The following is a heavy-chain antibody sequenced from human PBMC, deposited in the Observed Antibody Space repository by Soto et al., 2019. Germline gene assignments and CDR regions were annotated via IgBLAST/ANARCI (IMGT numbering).Heavy chain of an antibody. D-gene: IGHD2-21*01. J-gene: IGHJ4*02. CDR3: AGEVTGGDLPSY. CDR1: GFTFSSYG. CDR2: IWSDGSNK. V-gene: IGHV3-33*01. Sequence: QVQLVESGGGVVQPGRSLRLSCAASGFTFSSYGMNWVRQPPGKGLEWVAVIWSDGSNKHYADSVMGRFTISRDNSKDTLYLQMNSLRAEDTAVYYCAGEVTGGDLPSYWGQGTLVTVSS.